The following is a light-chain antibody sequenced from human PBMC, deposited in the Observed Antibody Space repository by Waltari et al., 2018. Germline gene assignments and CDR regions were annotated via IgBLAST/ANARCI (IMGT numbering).Light chain of an antibody. Sequence: EIALTQSPGTLSLSVGERATVSCRASESVSRALAWYQQKPGQAPRLLIYGASTRATCIPDRFSGSGSGTDFSLTISRLEPDDFAVYYCHHYLRLPVTFGQGTTVEI. CDR3: HHYLRLPVT. V-gene: IGKV3-20*01. CDR1: ESVSRA. J-gene: IGKJ1*01. CDR2: GAS.